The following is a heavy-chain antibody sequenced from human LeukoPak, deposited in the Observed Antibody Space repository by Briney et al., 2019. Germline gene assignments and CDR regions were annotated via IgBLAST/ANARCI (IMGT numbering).Heavy chain of an antibody. CDR2: INHSGST. D-gene: IGHD2-2*01. CDR3: ARVAHVVPAAMGYGMDV. Sequence: SETLSLTCAVYGVSFSGYYWSWIRQPPGKGLEWIGEINHSGSTNYNPSLKSRVTISVDTSKNQFSLKLSSVTAADTAVYYCARVAHVVPAAMGYGMDVWGQGTTVTVSS. V-gene: IGHV4-34*01. CDR1: GVSFSGYY. J-gene: IGHJ6*02.